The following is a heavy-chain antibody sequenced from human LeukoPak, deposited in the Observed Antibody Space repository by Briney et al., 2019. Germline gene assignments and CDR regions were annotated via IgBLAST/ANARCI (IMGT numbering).Heavy chain of an antibody. Sequence: GGSLRLSCAASGFTFSSYGMHWVRQAPGKGLEWVAFIRYDGSNKYYADSVKGRFTISRDNSKNTLYLQMNSLRAEDTAVYYCAKDLGTTRTPDYWGQGTLVTVSS. V-gene: IGHV3-30*02. J-gene: IGHJ4*02. CDR2: IRYDGSNK. CDR1: GFTFSSYG. CDR3: AKDLGTTRTPDY. D-gene: IGHD1-1*01.